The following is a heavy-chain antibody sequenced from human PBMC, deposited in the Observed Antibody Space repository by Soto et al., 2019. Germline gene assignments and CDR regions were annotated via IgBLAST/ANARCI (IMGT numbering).Heavy chain of an antibody. CDR1: GYTFTSYG. D-gene: IGHD2-15*01. CDR2: ISAYNGNT. CDR3: ARDLGGGSFSYYFDY. Sequence: ASVKVSCKASGYTFTSYGISWVRQAPGQGLEWMGWISAYNGNTNYAQKLQGRVTMTTDTSTSTAYMELRSLRSDDTAVYYCARDLGGGSFSYYFDYWGQVTLVTVS. J-gene: IGHJ4*02. V-gene: IGHV1-18*01.